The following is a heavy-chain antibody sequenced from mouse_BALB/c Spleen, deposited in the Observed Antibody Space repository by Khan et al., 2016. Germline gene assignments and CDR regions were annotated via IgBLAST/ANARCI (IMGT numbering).Heavy chain of an antibody. J-gene: IGHJ1*01. CDR3: ARAGSTYSYWYFDV. CDR2: ISDGGTYI. Sequence: EVELVESGGGLVKPGGSLKLSCTASGFTFSDYYMYWVRQTPEKRLEWVATISDGGTYIYYPDRVKGRFTISRDNAKNNLYLQMSSLKSEDTAMYYCARAGSTYSYWYFDVWGAGTTVTVSS. D-gene: IGHD1-1*01. CDR1: GFTFSDYY. V-gene: IGHV5-4*02.